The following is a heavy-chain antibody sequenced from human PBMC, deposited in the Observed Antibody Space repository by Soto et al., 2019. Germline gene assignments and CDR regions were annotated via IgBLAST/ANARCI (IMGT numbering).Heavy chain of an antibody. V-gene: IGHV1-46*01. CDR2: INPSGGST. CDR3: ARDLGITGTQNYYYYGMDV. Sequence: ASVKVSCKAPGYTLTSYYMHWVRQAPGQGLEWMGIINPSGGSTNYAQKFQGRVTMTRDTSTSTVYMELSSLRSEDTAVYYCARDLGITGTQNYYYYGMDVWGQ. D-gene: IGHD1-20*01. J-gene: IGHJ6*02. CDR1: GYTLTSYY.